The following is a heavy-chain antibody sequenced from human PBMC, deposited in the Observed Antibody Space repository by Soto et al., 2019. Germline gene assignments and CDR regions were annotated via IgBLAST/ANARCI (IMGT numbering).Heavy chain of an antibody. CDR2: ISGSGGST. J-gene: IGHJ6*02. V-gene: IGHV3-23*01. CDR1: GFTFSSYA. Sequence: EVQLFESGGGLVQPGGSLRISCAASGFTFSSYAMSWVRQAPGKGLEWVSAISGSGGSTYYADSVKGRFTISRDNSKNTLYLQMNSLRAEDTAVYYCAKASRQGSFDYYYYGMDVWGQGTTVTVSS. CDR3: AKASRQGSFDYYYYGMDV.